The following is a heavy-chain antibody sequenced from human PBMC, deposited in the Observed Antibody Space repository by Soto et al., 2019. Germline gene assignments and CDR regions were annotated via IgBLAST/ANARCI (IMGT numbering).Heavy chain of an antibody. J-gene: IGHJ6*02. Sequence: ASVKVSCKASGYTFTGYYMHWVRQAPGQGLEWMGWINPNSGGTNYAQKFQGWVTMTRDTSISTAHMELSRLRSDDTAVYYCARAESRTPLVRGYNYGMDVWGQGTTVTVSS. D-gene: IGHD3-10*01. CDR3: ARAESRTPLVRGYNYGMDV. CDR1: GYTFTGYY. V-gene: IGHV1-2*04. CDR2: INPNSGGT.